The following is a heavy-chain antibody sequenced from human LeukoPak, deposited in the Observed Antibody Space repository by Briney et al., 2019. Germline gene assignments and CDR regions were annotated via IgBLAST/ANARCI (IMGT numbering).Heavy chain of an antibody. CDR2: IDYSGGSS. V-gene: IGHV3-23*01. D-gene: IGHD1-26*01. Sequence: PGGSPRLSCTVSGFTLSSYEMSWIRQAPGRGLEWVSSIDYSGGSSYYADSVKGRFTISRDDAKNSLYLQMNSLRAEDTAVYYCARRQGRRGIVGPTILKGAFDIWGQGTKVTVSS. CDR1: GFTLSSYE. CDR3: ARRQGRRGIVGPTILKGAFDI. J-gene: IGHJ3*02.